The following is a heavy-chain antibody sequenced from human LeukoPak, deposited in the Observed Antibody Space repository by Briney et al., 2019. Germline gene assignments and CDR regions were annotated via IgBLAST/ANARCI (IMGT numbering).Heavy chain of an antibody. CDR2: LNPNSGGT. Sequence: ASVKVSCKASGYTFTGYYMHWVRQAPGQGLEWMGWLNPNSGGTNYAQKFQGRVTMTRDTSLRTAYMQLSRLRSDETAGYYCARDDSNWNAESYWFDPWGQGTQVTVSS. CDR1: GYTFTGYY. J-gene: IGHJ5*02. D-gene: IGHD1-20*01. V-gene: IGHV1-2*02. CDR3: ARDDSNWNAESYWFDP.